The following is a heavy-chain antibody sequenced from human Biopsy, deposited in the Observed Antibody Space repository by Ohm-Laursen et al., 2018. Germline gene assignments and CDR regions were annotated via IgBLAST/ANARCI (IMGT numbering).Heavy chain of an antibody. Sequence: SETLSLTRTVSGGSISSDYWSWIRQTPGKGLEWIGYLYYSGSTNYNPSLTSRVTISVDTSKNQFSLRLNSVTATDTAVYYCARATNSTGWPYYYFYGMDVWGQGTTVTVSS. CDR2: LYYSGST. V-gene: IGHV4-59*01. CDR3: ARATNSTGWPYYYFYGMDV. J-gene: IGHJ6*02. CDR1: GGSISSDY. D-gene: IGHD2/OR15-2a*01.